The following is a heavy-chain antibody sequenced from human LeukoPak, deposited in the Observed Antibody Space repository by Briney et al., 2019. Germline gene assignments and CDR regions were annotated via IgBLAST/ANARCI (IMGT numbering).Heavy chain of an antibody. CDR1: GYTFTGHY. D-gene: IGHD3-22*01. CDR2: INPNSGGT. V-gene: IGHV1-2*02. CDR3: ARLTMIVVTDAFDI. J-gene: IGHJ3*02. Sequence: AASVKVSCKASGYTFTGHYMHWVRQAPGQGLEWMGWINPNSGGTNYAQKFQGRVTMTRDTSISTAYMELSRLRSDDTAVYYCARLTMIVVTDAFDIWGQGTMVTVSS.